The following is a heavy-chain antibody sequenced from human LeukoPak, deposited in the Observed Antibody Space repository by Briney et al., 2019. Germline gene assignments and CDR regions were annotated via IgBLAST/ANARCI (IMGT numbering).Heavy chain of an antibody. D-gene: IGHD3-22*01. CDR1: GGTFSSYA. V-gene: IGHV1-69*06. Sequence: SVKVSCKASGGTFSSYAISWVRQAPGQGLEWMGGIIPIFGTANYAQKFQGRVTITADKSTSTAYMELSSLRSEDTAVYYCARTRDYYDSSGYYYYYYYMDVWGKGTTVTVSS. CDR3: ARTRDYYDSSGYYYYYYYMDV. J-gene: IGHJ6*03. CDR2: IIPIFGTA.